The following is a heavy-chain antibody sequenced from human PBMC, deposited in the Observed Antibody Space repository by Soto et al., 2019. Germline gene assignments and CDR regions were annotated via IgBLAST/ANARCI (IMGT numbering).Heavy chain of an antibody. D-gene: IGHD5-12*01. Sequence: QVQLVQSGAEVKKPGASVTVSCRSSGDTFNDYYIHWVRQAPGQGLEWMGWINPNSGVTKYAQKFQGWVSMTRDTSIRTVYMQLSRLRSDDTAVYYCARESGGATATLDYSYFYMDVWGTGTTVTVSS. V-gene: IGHV1-2*04. J-gene: IGHJ6*03. CDR2: INPNSGVT. CDR3: ARESGGATATLDYSYFYMDV. CDR1: GDTFNDYY.